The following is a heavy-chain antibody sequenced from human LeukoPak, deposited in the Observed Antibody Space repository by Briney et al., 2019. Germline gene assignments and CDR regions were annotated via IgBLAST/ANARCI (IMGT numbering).Heavy chain of an antibody. V-gene: IGHV1-8*02. CDR3: ARGGNGSGSYYKGGYYYYCMDV. CDR2: MNPNSGNT. J-gene: IGHJ6*03. CDR1: GYTFTSYD. D-gene: IGHD3-10*01. Sequence: ASVKVSCKASGYTFTSYDINWVRQATGQGLEWMGWMNPNSGNTGYAQKFQGRVTMTRDTSISTAYMELSRLRSDDTAVYYCARGGNGSGSYYKGGYYYYCMDVWGKGTTVTISS.